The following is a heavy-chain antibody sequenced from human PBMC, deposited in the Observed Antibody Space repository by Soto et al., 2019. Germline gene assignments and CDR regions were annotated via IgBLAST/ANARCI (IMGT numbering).Heavy chain of an antibody. J-gene: IGHJ3*02. D-gene: IGHD3-3*01. CDR2: IKSKTDGGTT. Sequence: GGSLRLSCAASGFTFSNAWMNWVRQAPGKGLKWVGRIKSKTDGGTTDYAAPVKGRFTISRDDSKNTLYLQMNSLKTEDTAVYYCTTGPLLERGTTDAFDIWGQGTMVTVSS. CDR3: TTGPLLERGTTDAFDI. V-gene: IGHV3-15*07. CDR1: GFTFSNAW.